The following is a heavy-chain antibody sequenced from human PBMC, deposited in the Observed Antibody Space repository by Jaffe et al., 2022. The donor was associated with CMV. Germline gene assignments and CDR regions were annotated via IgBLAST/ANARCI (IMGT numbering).Heavy chain of an antibody. D-gene: IGHD2-2*01. CDR1: GYSFTTYW. Sequence: EVQLVQSGAEVKKPGESLRISCKGSGYSFTTYWITWVRQMPGKGLEWMGRIDPSDSYTNYSPSFQGHVIISADKSIATAYLQWSSLEASDTAMYYCARHRGSRERNWFDPWGQGTLVTVST. CDR2: IDPSDSYT. V-gene: IGHV5-10-1*03. CDR3: ARHRGSRERNWFDP. J-gene: IGHJ5*02.